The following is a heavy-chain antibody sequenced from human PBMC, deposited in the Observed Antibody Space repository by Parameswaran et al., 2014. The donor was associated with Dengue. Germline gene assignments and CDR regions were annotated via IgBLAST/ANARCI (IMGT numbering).Heavy chain of an antibody. J-gene: IGHJ5*02. CDR1: GGTLRNYA. Sequence: SVKVSCKASGGTLRNYAITWVRQAPGQGLEWMGGIVPMLGTTNYAQKFQGRVTISVDESTNTAYMEVSSLRSEDTAVYYCAREGSKIVVVTSHYFFDPWGQGTLVTVSS. CDR2: IVPMLGTT. D-gene: IGHD2-15*01. V-gene: IGHV1-69*13. CDR3: AREGSKIVVVTSHYFFDP.